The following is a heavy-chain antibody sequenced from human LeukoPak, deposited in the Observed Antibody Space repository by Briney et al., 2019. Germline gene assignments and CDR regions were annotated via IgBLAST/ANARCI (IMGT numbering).Heavy chain of an antibody. CDR1: GFNLTDYW. CDR3: ATPPD. V-gene: IGHV3-15*01. J-gene: IGHJ4*02. CDR2: IKSKTAGGTT. Sequence: PGGSLRLSCAASGFNLTDYWMSWVRQAPGKGLEWVGRIKSKTAGGTTDYAAPVKGRFTISRDDSKNTLYLELNSLETEDTAVYYCATPPDWGQGTLVTVSS.